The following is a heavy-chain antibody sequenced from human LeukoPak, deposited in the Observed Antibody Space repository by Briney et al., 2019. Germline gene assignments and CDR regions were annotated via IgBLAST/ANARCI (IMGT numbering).Heavy chain of an antibody. D-gene: IGHD5-18*01. CDR2: IYHSGST. CDR3: VRLKHRGYSYGRVYGMDV. Sequence: SETLSLTCAVSGGSISSSNWWSWVRQPPGKGLEWIGEIYHSGSTNYNPSLKSRVTISVDKSKNQFSLKLSSVTAADTAVYYCVRLKHRGYSYGRVYGMDVWGQGTTVTVSS. V-gene: IGHV4-4*02. CDR1: GGSISSSNW. J-gene: IGHJ6*02.